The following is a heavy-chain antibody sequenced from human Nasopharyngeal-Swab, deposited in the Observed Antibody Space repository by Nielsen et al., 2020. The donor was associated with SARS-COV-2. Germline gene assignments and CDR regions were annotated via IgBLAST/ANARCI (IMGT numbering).Heavy chain of an antibody. J-gene: IGHJ3*02. V-gene: IGHV3-7*01. CDR2: VKQDGGEK. CDR1: GFTFTTYS. D-gene: IGHD3-10*01. CDR3: VRDESGAFDI. Sequence: GESLKISCAASGFTFTTYSMTWVRQAPGQGLEWVANVKQDGGEKFYLDSVKGRFTISRDNAKSSLYLQMTNLRAEDTAVYYCVRDESGAFDIWGQGTMVTVSS.